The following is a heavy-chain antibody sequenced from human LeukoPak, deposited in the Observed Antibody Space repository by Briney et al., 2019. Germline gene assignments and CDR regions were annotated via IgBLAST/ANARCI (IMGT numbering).Heavy chain of an antibody. CDR2: INHNGNVN. CDR1: GFTFSSYW. V-gene: IGHV3-7*03. J-gene: IGHJ6*02. D-gene: IGHD3-16*01. CDR3: GGGGGLDV. Sequence: GGSLRLSCAASGFTFSSYWMNWARQAPGKGLEWVASINHNGNVNYYVDSVKGRFTISRDNTKNSLYLQMSNLRAEDTAVYFWGGGGGLDVGAQGPTVTVS.